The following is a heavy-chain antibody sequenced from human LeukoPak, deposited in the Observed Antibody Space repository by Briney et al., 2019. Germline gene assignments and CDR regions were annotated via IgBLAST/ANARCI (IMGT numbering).Heavy chain of an antibody. CDR1: GYTFTSYG. Sequence: GASVKVSYKASGYTFTSYGISWVRQAPGQGREGMGWISAYNGNTNYAQKLQGRVTMTTDTSTSTAYMELRSLRSDDTAVYYCARDHRRDGYNGDYWGQGTLVTVSS. CDR3: ARDHRRDGYNGDY. V-gene: IGHV1-18*01. J-gene: IGHJ4*02. D-gene: IGHD5-24*01. CDR2: ISAYNGNT.